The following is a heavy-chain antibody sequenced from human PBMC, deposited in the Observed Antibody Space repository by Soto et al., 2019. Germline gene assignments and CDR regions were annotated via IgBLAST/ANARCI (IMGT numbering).Heavy chain of an antibody. Sequence: PAESLKISCKGSGYSFTSYWIGWVRQIPGKGLEWMGIIYPGDSDTRYSPSFQGQVTISADKSISTAYLQWSSLNASDTAIYYWGGRGYRSSSTYYYSYYYVDVWGKGTTVTVSS. CDR1: GYSFTSYW. V-gene: IGHV5-51*01. J-gene: IGHJ6*03. CDR3: GGRGYRSSSTYYYSYYYVDV. D-gene: IGHD6-6*01. CDR2: IYPGDSDT.